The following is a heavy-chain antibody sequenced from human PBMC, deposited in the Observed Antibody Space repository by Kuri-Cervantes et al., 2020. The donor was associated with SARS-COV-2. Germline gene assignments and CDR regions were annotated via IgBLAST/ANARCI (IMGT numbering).Heavy chain of an antibody. V-gene: IGHV3-13*03. CDR1: GFTFSSYD. D-gene: IGHD4-23*01. Sequence: GGSLRLSCAACGFTFSSYDMHWVRQATGKGLEWVSAIGTAGDTYYPGSVRGQFTISRENAKNSLYLQMNSLRAGDTAVYYCARGGNPAWNMDVWGKGTTVTVSS. J-gene: IGHJ6*03. CDR3: ARGGNPAWNMDV. CDR2: IGTAGDT.